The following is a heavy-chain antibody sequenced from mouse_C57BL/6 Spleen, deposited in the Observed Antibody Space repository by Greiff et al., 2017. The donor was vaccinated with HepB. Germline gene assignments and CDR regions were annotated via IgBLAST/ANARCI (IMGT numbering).Heavy chain of an antibody. J-gene: IGHJ4*01. V-gene: IGHV1-80*01. D-gene: IGHD3-2*02. CDR1: GYAFSSYW. CDR3: ARGETAQALYAMDY. Sequence: VQLQQSGAELVKPGASVKISCKASGYAFSSYWMNWVKQRPGKGLEWIGQIYPGDGDTNYNGKFKGKATLTADKSSSTAYMQLSSLTSEDSAVYFCARGETAQALYAMDYWGQGTSVTVSS. CDR2: IYPGDGDT.